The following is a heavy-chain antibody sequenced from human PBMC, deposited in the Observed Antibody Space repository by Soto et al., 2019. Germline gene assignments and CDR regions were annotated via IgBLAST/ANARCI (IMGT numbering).Heavy chain of an antibody. CDR2: IYFSGSA. CDR1: GGSISDSSYF. V-gene: IGHV4-39*01. D-gene: IGHD6-19*01. Sequence: QLQLQESGPGLVKPSETLSLTCTVSGGSISDSSYFWGWIRESPGKGLVWLGSIYFSGSASYNPSLRSRLTISVDTSTNQFSLKLSSVTAADTAVYYCARHAGDSSGRTWFDPWGQGSLVTVSS. CDR3: ARHAGDSSGRTWFDP. J-gene: IGHJ5*02.